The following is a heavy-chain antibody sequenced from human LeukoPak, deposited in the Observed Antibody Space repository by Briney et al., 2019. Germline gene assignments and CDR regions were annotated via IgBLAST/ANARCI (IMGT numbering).Heavy chain of an antibody. CDR1: GFTFSDYY. Sequence: GGSLRLSCAASGFTFSDYYMSWIRQAPGKGLEWVSYISSSGSTIYYADSVKGRFTISRDNAKNSLYLQMNSLRAEDTAVYYCARIHDYALYYFDYWGQGTLVTVST. J-gene: IGHJ4*02. CDR3: ARIHDYALYYFDY. CDR2: ISSSGSTI. D-gene: IGHD4-17*01. V-gene: IGHV3-11*04.